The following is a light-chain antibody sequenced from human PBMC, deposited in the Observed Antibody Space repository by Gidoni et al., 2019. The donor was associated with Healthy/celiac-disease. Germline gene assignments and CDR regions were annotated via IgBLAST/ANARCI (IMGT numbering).Light chain of an antibody. Sequence: DIQMTQSPSSLYASVGDRVTITCRASQCISSYLNWYKQKPGKAPKLLIYAASSLQSGVPSRFSDSVSGTDFTLTISSLQPEDFATYYCQQSYSTPPKYTFGQGTKLEIK. CDR1: QCISSY. CDR3: QQSYSTPPKYT. J-gene: IGKJ2*01. CDR2: AAS. V-gene: IGKV1-39*01.